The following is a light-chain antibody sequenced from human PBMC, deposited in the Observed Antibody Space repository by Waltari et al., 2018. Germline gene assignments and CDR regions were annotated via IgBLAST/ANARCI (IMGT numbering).Light chain of an antibody. CDR2: GTS. J-gene: IGKJ1*01. CDR1: QSVRST. V-gene: IGKV3D-15*01. CDR3: QQYDHWPWT. Sequence: DIVMTQSPATLSLSPGESATLSCRASQSVRSTFAWFQQKPGQPPRLLIYGTSTRATGIPARFSGSGSGTEFSLTISSQQPEDFATYYCQQYDHWPWTFGQGTRVEAK.